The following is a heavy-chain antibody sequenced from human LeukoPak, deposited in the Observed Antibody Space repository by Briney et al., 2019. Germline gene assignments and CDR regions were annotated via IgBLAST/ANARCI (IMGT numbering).Heavy chain of an antibody. CDR2: IKQDGSEK. V-gene: IGHV3-7*01. J-gene: IGHJ6*03. CDR1: GFTFSSYW. D-gene: IGHD3-10*01. CDR3: TRDLRGADSCYYYYMDA. Sequence: GGSLRLSCAASGFTFSSYWMSWVRQAPGKGLEWVANIKQDGSEKYYVDSVKGRFTISRDNAKNSLYLQMNSLRAEDTAVYYCTRDLRGADSCYYYYMDAWGKGTTVTVSS.